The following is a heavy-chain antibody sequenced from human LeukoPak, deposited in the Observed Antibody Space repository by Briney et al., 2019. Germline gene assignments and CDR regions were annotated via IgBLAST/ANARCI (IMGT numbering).Heavy chain of an antibody. Sequence: GRSLRLSCAASGFTFDDYAMHWVRQAPGKGLEWASGISWNSGSIGYADSVKGRFTISRDDAKNSLYLQMNSLRAEDTALYYCAKGDTFGSGWYGGVDYWGQGTLVTVSS. CDR3: AKGDTFGSGWYGGVDY. V-gene: IGHV3-9*01. CDR2: ISWNSGSI. D-gene: IGHD6-19*01. J-gene: IGHJ4*02. CDR1: GFTFDDYA.